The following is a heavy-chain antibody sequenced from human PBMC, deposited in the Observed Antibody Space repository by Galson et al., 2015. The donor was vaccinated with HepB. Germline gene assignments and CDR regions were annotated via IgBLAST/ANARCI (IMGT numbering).Heavy chain of an antibody. Sequence: SETLSLTCTVSGGSISSGNYYWSWIRQPPGKGLEWIGEINHSGSTNYNPSLKSRVTISVDTSKNQFSLKLSSVTAADTAVYYCARGGEKRYSRGYGMDVWGQGTTVTVSS. CDR2: INHSGST. J-gene: IGHJ6*02. V-gene: IGHV4-39*07. CDR3: ARGGEKRYSRGYGMDV. CDR1: GGSISSGNYY. D-gene: IGHD6-13*01.